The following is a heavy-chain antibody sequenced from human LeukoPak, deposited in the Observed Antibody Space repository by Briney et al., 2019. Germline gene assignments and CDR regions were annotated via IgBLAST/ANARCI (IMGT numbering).Heavy chain of an antibody. J-gene: IGHJ4*02. CDR1: GGSISGYY. V-gene: IGHV4-59*08. CDR3: ARLASSGWSHCDY. D-gene: IGHD6-19*01. CDR2: IYYSGST. Sequence: SETLSLTCTVSGGSISGYYWSWIRQPPGKGPEWIGYIYYSGSTNYNPSLKSRVTISVDTSKNQFSLRMNSVTAADTAVYYCARLASSGWSHCDYWGQGTLVTVSS.